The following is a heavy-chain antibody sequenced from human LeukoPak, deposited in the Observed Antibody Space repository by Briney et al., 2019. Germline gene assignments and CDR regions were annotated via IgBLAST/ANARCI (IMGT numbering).Heavy chain of an antibody. V-gene: IGHV4-61*01. Sequence: SETLSLTCTVSGGSISSSSYYWSWIRQPPGKGLEWIGYIYYSGSTNYNPSLKSRVTISVDTSKNQFSLKLSSVTAADTAVYYCARDGGAARLFDYWGQGTLVTVSS. D-gene: IGHD6-13*01. CDR2: IYYSGST. J-gene: IGHJ4*02. CDR1: GGSISSSSYY. CDR3: ARDGGAARLFDY.